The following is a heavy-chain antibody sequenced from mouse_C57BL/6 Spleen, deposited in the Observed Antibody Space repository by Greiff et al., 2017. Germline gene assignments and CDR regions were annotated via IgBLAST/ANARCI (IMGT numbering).Heavy chain of an antibody. CDR2: IDPETGGT. CDR3: TRLGRRGFAY. Sequence: VQLQQSGAELVRPGASVTLSCKASGYTFTDYEMHWVKQTPVHGLEWIGAIDPETGGTAYNQKFKGKATLTADKSSSTAYMELRSLTSEDSAVYYCTRLGRRGFAYGGQGTLVTVSA. V-gene: IGHV1-15*01. D-gene: IGHD4-1*01. J-gene: IGHJ3*01. CDR1: GYTFTDYE.